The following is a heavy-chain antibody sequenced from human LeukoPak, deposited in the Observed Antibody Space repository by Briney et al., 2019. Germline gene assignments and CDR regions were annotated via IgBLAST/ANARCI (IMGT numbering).Heavy chain of an antibody. J-gene: IGHJ5*02. Sequence: ASVKLSCKASGHAVTDYYMHWVRQAPGQGLEWLGIINPSGGSTSYAQKFQGRITMTRDTSTTTVTMDLSSPRSEDTRMYDCAARSPGSSHDKHKRGVFDLWGQGTLVTVSS. V-gene: IGHV1-46*01. D-gene: IGHD3-22*01. CDR2: INPSGGST. CDR3: AARSPGSSHDKHKRGVFDL. CDR1: GHAVTDYY.